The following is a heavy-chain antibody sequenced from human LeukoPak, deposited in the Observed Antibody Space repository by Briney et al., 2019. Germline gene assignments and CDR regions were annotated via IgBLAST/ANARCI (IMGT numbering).Heavy chain of an antibody. CDR3: AIASDWYYFDH. V-gene: IGHV1-2*02. CDR1: GYRFTGYY. D-gene: IGHD6-19*01. CDR2: INPNSGDT. J-gene: IGHJ4*02. Sequence: ASVKVSCKAFGYRFTGYYIHWVRQAPGQGLEWMGWINPNSGDTNSAQKFQGRVTMTRDTSISTAYMELSRLKSDDTAVYYCAIASDWYYFDHWGQGTLATVSS.